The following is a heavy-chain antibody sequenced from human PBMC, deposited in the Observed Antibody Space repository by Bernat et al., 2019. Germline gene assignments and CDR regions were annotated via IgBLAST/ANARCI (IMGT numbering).Heavy chain of an antibody. CDR3: VKQSLPVLWYTTDH. Sequence: EVQLLQSGGGLVQPGGSLRVSCAASGFTFSNYAMSWARQAPGKGREWVSVTTANGDRTYNRDSLKGRFTISRDNSKNTLYLRMDGLRVEDTAVYYCVKQSLPVLWYTTDHWGQGTLVTVSS. CDR2: TTANGDRT. CDR1: GFTFSNYA. J-gene: IGHJ4*02. D-gene: IGHD1-1*01. V-gene: IGHV3-23*02.